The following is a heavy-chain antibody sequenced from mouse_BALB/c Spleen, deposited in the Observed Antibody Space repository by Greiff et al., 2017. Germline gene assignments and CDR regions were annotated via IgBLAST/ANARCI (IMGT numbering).Heavy chain of an antibody. V-gene: IGHV1S81*02. CDR3: ARRTGYFDY. D-gene: IGHD4-1*01. J-gene: IGHJ2*01. CDR1: GYTFTSYW. CDR2: INPSNGRT. Sequence: QVQLQQPGAELVKPGASVKLSCKASGYTFTSYWMHWVKQRPGQGLEWIGEINPSNGRTNYNEKFKSKATLTVDKSSSTAYMELRSLTSEDSAVYYCARRTGYFDYWGQGTTLTVSS.